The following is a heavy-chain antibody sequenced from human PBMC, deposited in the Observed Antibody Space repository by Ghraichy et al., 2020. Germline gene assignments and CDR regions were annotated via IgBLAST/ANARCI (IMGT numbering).Heavy chain of an antibody. J-gene: IGHJ6*03. V-gene: IGHV4-34*01. D-gene: IGHD3-3*01. Sequence: SETLSLTCAVYGGSLSGYYWSWIRQAPGKGLEWVGEINHSGSTKYNSSLKSRVAMSVDTSKNQFTLNLSSVTAADTAVFYCARTDPYYDFLSGHHYYSYMDVWGKGTTVTVSS. CDR1: GGSLSGYY. CDR3: ARTDPYYDFLSGHHYYSYMDV. CDR2: INHSGST.